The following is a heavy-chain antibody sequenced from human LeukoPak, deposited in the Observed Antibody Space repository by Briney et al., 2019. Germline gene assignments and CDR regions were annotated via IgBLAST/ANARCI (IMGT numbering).Heavy chain of an antibody. D-gene: IGHD6-6*01. CDR2: INHSGST. V-gene: IGHV4-34*01. J-gene: IGHJ6*03. Sequence: SETLSLTCAVYGGSFSGYYWSWIRQPPGKGLEWIGEINHSGSTNYNPSLKSRVTISVDTSKNQFSLKLSSVTAADTAVYYCARGRIAARPKLRSYYYYYMDVWGKGTTVTVSS. CDR1: GGSFSGYY. CDR3: ARGRIAARPKLRSYYYYYMDV.